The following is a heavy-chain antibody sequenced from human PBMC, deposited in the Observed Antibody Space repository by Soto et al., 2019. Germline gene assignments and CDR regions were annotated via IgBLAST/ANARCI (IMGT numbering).Heavy chain of an antibody. CDR3: AKDRNRVTMVRGVIPRQYYYGMDV. Sequence: GGSLRLSCAASGFTFSSYGMHWVRQAPGKGLEWVAVISYDGSNKYYADSVKGRFTISRDNSKNTLYLQMNSLRAEDTAVYYCAKDRNRVTMVRGVIPRQYYYGMDVWGQGTTVTV. V-gene: IGHV3-30*18. J-gene: IGHJ6*02. CDR2: ISYDGSNK. CDR1: GFTFSSYG. D-gene: IGHD3-10*01.